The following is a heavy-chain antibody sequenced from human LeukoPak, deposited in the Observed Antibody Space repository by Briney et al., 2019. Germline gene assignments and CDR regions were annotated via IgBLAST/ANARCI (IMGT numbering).Heavy chain of an antibody. J-gene: IGHJ3*02. CDR3: ARRDTSSWYKDDAFDI. CDR2: IYYSGST. V-gene: IGHV4-59*08. D-gene: IGHD6-13*01. Sequence: SETLSLTCTVSGGSISSYYWSWIRQPPGKGREWIGYIYYSGSTNYNPSPKSRVTISVDTSKNQFSLKLSSVTAADTAVYYCARRDTSSWYKDDAFDIWGQGTMVTVSS. CDR1: GGSISSYY.